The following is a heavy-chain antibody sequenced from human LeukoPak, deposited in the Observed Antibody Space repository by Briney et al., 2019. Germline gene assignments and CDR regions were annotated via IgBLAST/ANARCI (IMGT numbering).Heavy chain of an antibody. CDR2: ISAYSGNT. D-gene: IGHD1-1*01. CDR1: GYTFTSYG. V-gene: IGHV1-18*01. CDR3: ARDLTLEPLYYFDY. J-gene: IGHJ4*02. Sequence: ASVKVSCKASGYTFTSYGISWVRQAPGQGLEWMGWISAYSGNTNYAQKLQGRVTMTTDTSTSTAYMELRSLRSDDTAVYYCARDLTLEPLYYFDYWGQGTLVTVSS.